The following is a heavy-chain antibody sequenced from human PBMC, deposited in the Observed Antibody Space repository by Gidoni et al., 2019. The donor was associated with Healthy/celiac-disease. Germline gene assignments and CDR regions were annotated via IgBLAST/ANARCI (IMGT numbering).Heavy chain of an antibody. CDR3: AKDDCSGGSCYY. CDR1: GFPFSSYT. V-gene: IGHV3-23*01. D-gene: IGHD2-15*01. J-gene: IGHJ4*02. CDR2: ISGSGGST. Sequence: EVQLLESGGGLVQPGGSLRLSCSASGFPFSSYTMSWVRQAPGKGLEWVSAISGSGGSTYYADSVKGRFTISRDNSKNTMCLQMNSLRAEDTAVYYCAKDDCSGGSCYYWGQGTLVTVSS.